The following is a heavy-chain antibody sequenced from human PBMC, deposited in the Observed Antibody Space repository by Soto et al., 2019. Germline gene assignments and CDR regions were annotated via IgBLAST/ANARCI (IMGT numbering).Heavy chain of an antibody. J-gene: IGHJ4*01. Sequence: SVKVSCKASGGTFSSYAIGWVRQAPGQGLEWMGGIIPIFGTANYAQKFQGRVTITADESTSTAYMELSSLRSEDTAVYYCASSGKFCSGGSCYHYYFDFWGQGTLGTVSS. CDR3: ASSGKFCSGGSCYHYYFDF. CDR2: IIPIFGTA. CDR1: GGTFSSYA. V-gene: IGHV1-69*13. D-gene: IGHD2-15*01.